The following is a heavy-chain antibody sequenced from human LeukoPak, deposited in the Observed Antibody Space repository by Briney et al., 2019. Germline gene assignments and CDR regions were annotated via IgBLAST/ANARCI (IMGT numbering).Heavy chain of an antibody. J-gene: IGHJ6*03. D-gene: IGHD3-3*01. CDR2: VHYSGTA. CDR3: ARGGYYTLEYYYYMDV. V-gene: IGHV4-59*01. Sequence: PSETLSLTCTVSDGSITNFDWSWVRQPPGKGLEFIGYVHYSGTANYSPSLESRVTISIDTSKNQFSLKLNSVTAADTAVYYCARGGYYTLEYYYYMDVWGKGTTVTVSS. CDR1: DGSITNFD.